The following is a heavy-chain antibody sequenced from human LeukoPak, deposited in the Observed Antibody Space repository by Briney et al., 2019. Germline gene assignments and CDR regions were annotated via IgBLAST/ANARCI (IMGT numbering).Heavy chain of an antibody. CDR2: IYYSGST. D-gene: IGHD3-10*01. Sequence: SETLSLTCTVSGGSISSGDYYWSWIRQPPGKGLEWIGYIYYSGSTYHNPSLKSRVTISVDRSKNQFSLKLSSVTAADTAVYYCARAGLWFGELLEYNWFDPWGQGTLVTVSS. CDR1: GGSISSGDYY. J-gene: IGHJ5*02. V-gene: IGHV4-30-4*01. CDR3: ARAGLWFGELLEYNWFDP.